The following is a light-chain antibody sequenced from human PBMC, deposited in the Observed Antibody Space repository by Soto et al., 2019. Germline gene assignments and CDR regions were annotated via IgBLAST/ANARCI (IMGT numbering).Light chain of an antibody. CDR1: QSVSGSY. CDR3: QQYRYSPYT. Sequence: EIVLTQSPGTLSLSPGERATLSCRASQSVSGSYLAWYQQKPGQAPRLLMFGTSNRATGIPDRFSGSGFGTDFTLTISRLEPEDFAVYYCQQYRYSPYTFGQGTKLEIK. J-gene: IGKJ2*01. CDR2: GTS. V-gene: IGKV3-20*01.